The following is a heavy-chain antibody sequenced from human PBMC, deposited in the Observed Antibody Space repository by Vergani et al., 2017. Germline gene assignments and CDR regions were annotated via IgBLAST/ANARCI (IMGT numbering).Heavy chain of an antibody. CDR3: AKIPDSSGYYFRVNDAFDI. Sequence: QVQLVESGGGVVQPGRSLRLSCAASGFTFSSYGMHWVRQAPGKGLEWVAVIWYDGSNKYYADSVKGRFTISRDNSKNTLYLQMNSLRAEDTAVYYCAKIPDSSGYYFRVNDAFDIWGQGTMVTVSS. CDR2: IWYDGSNK. D-gene: IGHD3-22*01. J-gene: IGHJ3*02. V-gene: IGHV3-33*06. CDR1: GFTFSSYG.